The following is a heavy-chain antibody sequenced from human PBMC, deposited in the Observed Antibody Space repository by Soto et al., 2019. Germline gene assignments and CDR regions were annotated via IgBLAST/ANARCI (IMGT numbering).Heavy chain of an antibody. D-gene: IGHD3-10*01. Sequence: SETLSLTCTVSGGSISSGGYYWSWIRQHPGKGLEWIGYIYYSGSTYYNPSLKSRVTISVDTSKNQFSLKLSSVTAADTAVYYCARLWFGELWNYYYYGMDVWGQGTTVTVSS. CDR2: IYYSGST. CDR3: ARLWFGELWNYYYYGMDV. J-gene: IGHJ6*02. V-gene: IGHV4-31*03. CDR1: GGSISSGGYY.